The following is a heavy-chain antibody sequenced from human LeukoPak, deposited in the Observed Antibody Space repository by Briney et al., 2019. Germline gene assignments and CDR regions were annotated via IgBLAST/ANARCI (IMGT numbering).Heavy chain of an antibody. Sequence: ASVKVTCKASGYTFTGYYMHWVRQAPGQGLEWMGRISPNSGGTNYAQEFQGRVTMTRDTSISTAYMELSRLRSDDTAVYYCARTGVDNWFDPWGQGTLVTVSS. J-gene: IGHJ5*02. D-gene: IGHD5-12*01. CDR1: GYTFTGYY. CDR2: ISPNSGGT. V-gene: IGHV1-2*06. CDR3: ARTGVDNWFDP.